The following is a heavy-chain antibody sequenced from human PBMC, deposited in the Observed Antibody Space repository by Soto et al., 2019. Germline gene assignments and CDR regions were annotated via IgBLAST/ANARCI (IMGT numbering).Heavy chain of an antibody. CDR3: AKDASSWFYYYYGMDV. J-gene: IGHJ6*02. Sequence: QIQLVQSGPEVRKPGASVKVSCKASGYIFSNFGISWVRQAPGQGLEWMGWISGYNDNTNYAQKFQDRVRMTTDISKSTAYMELTTLRPEDTSVYYCAKDASSWFYYYYGMDVWGQGTTVTVSS. D-gene: IGHD2-2*01. CDR1: GYIFSNFG. CDR2: ISGYNDNT. V-gene: IGHV1-18*01.